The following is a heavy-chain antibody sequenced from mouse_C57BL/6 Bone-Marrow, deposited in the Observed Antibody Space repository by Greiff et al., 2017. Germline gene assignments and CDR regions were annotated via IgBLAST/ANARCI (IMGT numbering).Heavy chain of an antibody. J-gene: IGHJ1*03. CDR1: GFTFSDFY. V-gene: IGHV7-1*01. CDR2: SRNKANDYTT. D-gene: IGHD1-1*01. Sequence: EVQVVESGGGLVQSGRSLRLSCATSGFTFSDFYMEWVRQAPGKGLEWIAASRNKANDYTTEYSASVKGRFIVSRDTSQSILYLQMNALRAEDTAIYYCARDGRYYGSSYRYFDVWGTGTTVTVSS. CDR3: ARDGRYYGSSYRYFDV.